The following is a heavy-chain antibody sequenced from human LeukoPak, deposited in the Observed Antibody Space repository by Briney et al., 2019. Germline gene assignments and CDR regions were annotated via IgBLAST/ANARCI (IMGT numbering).Heavy chain of an antibody. CDR2: INPSGGST. CDR1: GYTFTSYY. V-gene: IGHV1-46*01. Sequence: GASAKVSCKASGYTFTSYYMHWVRQAPGQGLEWMGIINPSGGSTSYAQKFQGRVTMTRDTSTSTVYMELSGLRSEDTAVYYCAREGIAAAGTVKYFQHWGQGTLVTVSS. D-gene: IGHD6-13*01. CDR3: AREGIAAAGTVKYFQH. J-gene: IGHJ1*01.